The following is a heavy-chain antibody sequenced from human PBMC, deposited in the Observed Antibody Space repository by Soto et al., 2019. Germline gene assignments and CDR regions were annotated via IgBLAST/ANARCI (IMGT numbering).Heavy chain of an antibody. D-gene: IGHD3-3*01. J-gene: IGHJ5*02. CDR1: GFTFSSYW. CDR2: IKQDGSEK. Sequence: GSLRLSCAASGFTFSSYWMSWVRQAPGKGLEWVANIKQDGSEKYYVDSVKGRFTISRDNAKNSLYLQMNSLRAEDTAVYYCARDLPSYYDFWSGPSNWFDPWGQGTLVTVSS. V-gene: IGHV3-7*01. CDR3: ARDLPSYYDFWSGPSNWFDP.